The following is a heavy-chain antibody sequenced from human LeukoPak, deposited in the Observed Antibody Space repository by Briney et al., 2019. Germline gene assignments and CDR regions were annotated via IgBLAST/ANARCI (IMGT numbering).Heavy chain of an antibody. V-gene: IGHV1-69*06. D-gene: IGHD3-22*01. Sequence: GASVKVSCKASGGTFSSYAISWVRQAPGQGLEWMGGIIPIFGTANYAQKFQGRVTITADKSTSTAYMELSSLRSEDTAVYYCARDRDYYDSSGYLNWFDPWGQGTLVTVSS. CDR2: IIPIFGTA. CDR1: GGTFSSYA. J-gene: IGHJ5*02. CDR3: ARDRDYYDSSGYLNWFDP.